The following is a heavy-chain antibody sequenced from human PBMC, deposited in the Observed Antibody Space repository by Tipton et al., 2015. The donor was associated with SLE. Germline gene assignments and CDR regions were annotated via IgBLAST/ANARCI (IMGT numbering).Heavy chain of an antibody. V-gene: IGHV4-4*08. J-gene: IGHJ4*02. D-gene: IGHD5-12*01. Sequence: LRLSCTVSGGSISSYYWSWIRQPPGKGLEWIGYIYTSGRTNYNPSLKSRVTISVDTSKNQFSLKLSSVTAADTAVYYCARGGYSGYDPSGSGSFDYWGQGTLVTVSS. CDR3: ARGGYSGYDPSGSGSFDY. CDR1: GGSISSYY. CDR2: IYTSGRT.